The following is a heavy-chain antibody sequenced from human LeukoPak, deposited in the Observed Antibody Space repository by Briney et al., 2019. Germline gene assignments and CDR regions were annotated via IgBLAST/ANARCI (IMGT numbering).Heavy chain of an antibody. Sequence: SETLSLTCTVSGGSISSSSYYWGWIRQPPGKGLEWIGSIYYSGSTYYNPSLKSRVTISADTSKNQFSLKLSSVTAADTAVYYCARVAGTYYYGSGSLYYFDYWGQGTLVTVSS. V-gene: IGHV4-39*07. CDR3: ARVAGTYYYGSGSLYYFDY. CDR1: GGSISSSSYY. CDR2: IYYSGST. J-gene: IGHJ4*02. D-gene: IGHD3-10*01.